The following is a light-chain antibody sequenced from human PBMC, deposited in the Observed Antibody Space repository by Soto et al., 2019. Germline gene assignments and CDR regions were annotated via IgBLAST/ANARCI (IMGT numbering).Light chain of an antibody. CDR2: DVS. CDR1: SSDVGGYNY. CDR3: SSYTTSNTRQIV. Sequence: QSVLTQPASVSGSPGQSITISCTGTSSDVGGYNYVSWYQHHPGKAPKIMIYDVSNRPSGVSNRFSGSKSGNTASLTIYGLQPEDEADYYCSSYTTSNTRQIVFGTGTKV. J-gene: IGLJ1*01. V-gene: IGLV2-14*03.